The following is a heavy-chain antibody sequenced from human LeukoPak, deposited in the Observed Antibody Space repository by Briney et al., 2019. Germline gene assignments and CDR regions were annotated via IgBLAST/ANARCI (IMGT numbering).Heavy chain of an antibody. CDR1: GDSISNYY. CDR2: LYHSGAA. J-gene: IGHJ6*03. D-gene: IGHD1/OR15-1a*01. Sequence: PSETLSLTCTVSGDSISNYYWTWIRQTPGKGLEWIGNLYHSGAADYNPPLKTRVTTSVDTSKDQFSLSLRSSTAADTAVYFCARLGKTYYMDVWGTGTTVTVSS. V-gene: IGHV4-59*08. CDR3: ARLGKTYYMDV.